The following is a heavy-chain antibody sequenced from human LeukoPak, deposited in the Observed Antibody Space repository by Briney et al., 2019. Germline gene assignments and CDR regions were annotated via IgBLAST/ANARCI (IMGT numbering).Heavy chain of an antibody. D-gene: IGHD6-13*01. J-gene: IGHJ4*02. CDR3: ARVTKGIATEFDY. Sequence: GGSLRLSCAASGFTFSTYTMNWVRQAPGKGLEWVSYISSTSSYIYYADSVKGRFTISRDNAKNSLYLQMNSLRAEDTAIYYCARVTKGIATEFDYWGQGTLVTVSS. V-gene: IGHV3-21*01. CDR2: ISSTSSYI. CDR1: GFTFSTYT.